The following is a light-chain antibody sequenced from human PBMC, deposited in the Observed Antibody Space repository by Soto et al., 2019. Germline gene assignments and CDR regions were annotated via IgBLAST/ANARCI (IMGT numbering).Light chain of an antibody. CDR1: QDISDD. V-gene: IGKV1-6*01. CDR3: LQNHNYPRT. CDR2: AAS. Sequence: AIQMTQSPSSLSASVGDRVTITCWASQDISDDVGWYQHKPGKAPTLLISAASRLQSGVPSRFSGSGSGAEFTLTITSLRPEDSATYYCLQNHNYPRTFGQGTKVDIK. J-gene: IGKJ1*01.